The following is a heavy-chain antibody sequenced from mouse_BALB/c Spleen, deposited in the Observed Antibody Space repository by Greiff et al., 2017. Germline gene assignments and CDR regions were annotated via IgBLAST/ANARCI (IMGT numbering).Heavy chain of an antibody. D-gene: IGHD2-1*01. Sequence: QVQLQQSGPGLVQPSQSLSITCTVSGFSLTSYGVHWVRQSPGKGLEWLGVIWSGGSTDYNAAFISRLSISKDNSKSQVFFKMNSLQANETAIYYCSRTGNYVKYFDVWGAGTTVTVSS. CDR3: SRTGNYVKYFDV. V-gene: IGHV2-2*02. CDR1: GFSLTSYG. J-gene: IGHJ1*01. CDR2: IWSGGST.